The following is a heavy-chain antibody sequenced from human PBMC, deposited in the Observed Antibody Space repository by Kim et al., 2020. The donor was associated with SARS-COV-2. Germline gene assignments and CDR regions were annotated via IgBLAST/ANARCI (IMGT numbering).Heavy chain of an antibody. CDR3: ARQGYYYGSGFYF. V-gene: IGHV3-11*04. Sequence: YDHSVKGRFTTSVDNTKNALYLQMNGLGDEDTALYYCARQGYYYGSGFYFWGQGTLVTVSS. J-gene: IGHJ4*02. D-gene: IGHD3-22*01.